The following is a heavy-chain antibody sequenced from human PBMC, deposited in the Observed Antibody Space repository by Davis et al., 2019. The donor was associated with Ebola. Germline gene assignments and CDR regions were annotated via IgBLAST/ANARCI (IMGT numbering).Heavy chain of an antibody. D-gene: IGHD3-10*01. CDR3: ARDRRGLLWFREKNWYFDL. CDR1: GFTFSSYW. J-gene: IGHJ2*01. V-gene: IGHV3-66*01. CDR2: IYSGGST. Sequence: GESLKISCAASGFTFSSYWMHWVRQAPGKGLEWVSVIYSGGSTYYADSVKGRFTISRDNSKNSLYLQMNSLRAEDTAVYYCARDRRGLLWFREKNWYFDLWGRGTLVTVSS.